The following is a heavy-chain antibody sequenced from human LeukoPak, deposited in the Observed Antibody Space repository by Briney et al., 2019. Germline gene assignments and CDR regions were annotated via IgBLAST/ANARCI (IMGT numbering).Heavy chain of an antibody. D-gene: IGHD3-22*01. CDR3: ARGSVTYYYDSSGYPIYFDY. CDR2: INHSGST. Sequence: SETLSLTCAVYGGSFSGYYWSWIRQPPGKGLEWIGVINHSGSTNYNPSLKSRVTISVDTSKNQFSLKLSSVTAADTAVYYCARGSVTYYYDSSGYPIYFDYWGQGTLVTVSS. CDR1: GGSFSGYY. V-gene: IGHV4-34*01. J-gene: IGHJ4*02.